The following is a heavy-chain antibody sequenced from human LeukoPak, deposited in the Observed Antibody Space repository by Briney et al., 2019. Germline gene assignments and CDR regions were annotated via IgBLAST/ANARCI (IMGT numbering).Heavy chain of an antibody. CDR3: ARAVLLWFGESVPSGMDV. J-gene: IGHJ6*02. CDR2: TYYRSKWYN. V-gene: IGHV6-1*01. D-gene: IGHD3-10*01. Sequence: SQTLSLTCAISGDSVSSNSAAWNWIRQSPSRGLEWLGRTYYRSKWYNDYAVSVKSRITINPDTSKNQFSLQLNSVTPEDTAVYYCARAVLLWFGESVPSGMDVWGQGTTVTVSS. CDR1: GDSVSSNSAA.